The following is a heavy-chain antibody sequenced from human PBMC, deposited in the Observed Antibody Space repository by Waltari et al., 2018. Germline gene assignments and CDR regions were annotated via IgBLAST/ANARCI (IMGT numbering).Heavy chain of an antibody. D-gene: IGHD3-10*01. J-gene: IGHJ6*02. Sequence: QVQLVESGGGVVQPGRSLRLSCAASGFPFSSYGMHWVRQAPGKGLEWVAVISYDGSNKYYADSVKGRFTISRDKSKNTLYLQMNSLRAEDTAVYYCAKGGRGGGMDVWGQGTTVTVSS. CDR2: ISYDGSNK. V-gene: IGHV3-30*18. CDR3: AKGGRGGGMDV. CDR1: GFPFSSYG.